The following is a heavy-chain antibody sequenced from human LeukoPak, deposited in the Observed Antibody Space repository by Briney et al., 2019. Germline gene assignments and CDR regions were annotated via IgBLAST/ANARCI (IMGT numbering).Heavy chain of an antibody. CDR1: GFTFSSYG. D-gene: IGHD1-26*01. Sequence: GGSLRLSCAASGFTFSSYGMHWVRQAPGKGLEWVAVISYDGSNKYYADSVKGRFTISRDNSKNTLYLQMNSLRAEDTAVYYCAKARGLLTLFDYWGQGTLVTVSS. V-gene: IGHV3-30*18. CDR3: AKARGLLTLFDY. CDR2: ISYDGSNK. J-gene: IGHJ4*02.